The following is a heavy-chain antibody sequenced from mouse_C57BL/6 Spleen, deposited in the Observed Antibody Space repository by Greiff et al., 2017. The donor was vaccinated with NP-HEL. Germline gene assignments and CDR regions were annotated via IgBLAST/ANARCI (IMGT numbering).Heavy chain of an antibody. V-gene: IGHV5-4*01. J-gene: IGHJ4*01. Sequence: EVKLMESGGGLVKPGGSLKLSCAASGFTFSSYAMSWVRQTPEKRLEWVATISDGGSYTYYPDNVKGRFTISRDNAKNNLYLQMSHLKSEDTAMYYCARDQRLGAMDYWGQGTSVTVSS. CDR3: ARDQRLGAMDY. CDR1: GFTFSSYA. CDR2: ISDGGSYT. D-gene: IGHD4-1*01.